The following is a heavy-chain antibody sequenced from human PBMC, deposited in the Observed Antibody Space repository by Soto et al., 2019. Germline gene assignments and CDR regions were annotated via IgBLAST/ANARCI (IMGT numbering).Heavy chain of an antibody. D-gene: IGHD6-13*01. V-gene: IGHV4-30-4*01. Sequence: SETLSLTCTVSGGSINIGDYYWSWILQPPGKGLEWIGYIYYSVSTNYNPSLKSRVTISLDTSKNQFSLKLSSVTAADTAVYYCARELYSSSYNWFEPCGQVTLVTVSS. J-gene: IGHJ5*02. CDR1: GGSINIGDYY. CDR3: ARELYSSSYNWFEP. CDR2: IYYSVST.